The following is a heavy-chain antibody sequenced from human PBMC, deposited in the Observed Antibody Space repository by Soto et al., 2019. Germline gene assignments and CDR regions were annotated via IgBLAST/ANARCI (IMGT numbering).Heavy chain of an antibody. D-gene: IGHD6-6*01. CDR1: GFSLSTSGVG. Sequence: QITLKESGPTLVKPTQTFTLTCTFSGFSLSTSGVGVGWIRQPPGKALEWLALIYWDDDKRYSPSLKSRLTITKDTSKNQVVLTMTNMDPVDTATYYCAHRFSALPGFDPWGQGTLVTVSS. CDR2: IYWDDDK. V-gene: IGHV2-5*02. J-gene: IGHJ5*02. CDR3: AHRFSALPGFDP.